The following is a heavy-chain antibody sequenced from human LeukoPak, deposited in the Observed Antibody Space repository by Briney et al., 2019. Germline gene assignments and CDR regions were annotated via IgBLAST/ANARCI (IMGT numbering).Heavy chain of an antibody. Sequence: PGGSLRLSCAASDFSFITYAMSWVRQAPGKGLEWVSTISGGGDATYYADSVKGRFTISRDNAKNSLYLQMNSLRAEDTAVYYCARERQSRDNWNDVVDYWGQGTLVTVSS. CDR1: DFSFITYA. J-gene: IGHJ4*02. V-gene: IGHV3-23*01. D-gene: IGHD1-20*01. CDR3: ARERQSRDNWNDVVDY. CDR2: ISGGGDAT.